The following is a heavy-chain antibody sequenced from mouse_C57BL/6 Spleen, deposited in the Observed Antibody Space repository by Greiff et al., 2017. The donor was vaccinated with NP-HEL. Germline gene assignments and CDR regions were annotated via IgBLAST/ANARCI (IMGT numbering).Heavy chain of an antibody. J-gene: IGHJ3*01. Sequence: QVQLQQSGAELVRPGASVTLSCKASGYTFTDYEMHWVKQTPVHGLEWIGAIDPETGGTAYNQKFKGKAILTADNSSSTAYMELRSLTSEDSAVYYCTREKDWGQGTLVTVSA. V-gene: IGHV1-15*01. CDR1: GYTFTDYE. CDR3: TREKD. CDR2: IDPETGGT.